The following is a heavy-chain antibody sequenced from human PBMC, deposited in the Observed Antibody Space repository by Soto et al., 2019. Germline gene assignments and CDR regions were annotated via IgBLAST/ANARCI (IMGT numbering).Heavy chain of an antibody. D-gene: IGHD3-22*01. V-gene: IGHV2-5*02. CDR2: IYWDDDK. CDR3: AHSLIGYYYDSSGSNWFDP. J-gene: IGHJ5*02. CDR1: GFSLSSNGVG. Sequence: QITWKESGRTLVKPTQTLTLTCTFPGFSLSSNGVGVGWIRQPPGKALEWLALIYWDDDKRYSPSLKSRLTITKDTSKNQVVLTMTNMDPVDTATYYCAHSLIGYYYDSSGSNWFDPWGQGTLVTVSS.